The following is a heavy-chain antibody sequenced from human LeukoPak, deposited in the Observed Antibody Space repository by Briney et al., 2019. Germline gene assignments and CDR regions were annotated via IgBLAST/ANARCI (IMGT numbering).Heavy chain of an antibody. V-gene: IGHV1-2*02. D-gene: IGHD2-2*01. CDR1: GYAFTAYY. CDR2: INPDSGGT. J-gene: IGHJ6*02. Sequence: VASVKVSCKASGYAFTAYYIHWVRQAPGQGLEWMGWINPDSGGTNYAQKFQGRVTMTRDTSISTAYMELSRLTSDDAAVYYCARDYCGSISCYPEYYAMDVWAHGTTVTVSS. CDR3: ARDYCGSISCYPEYYAMDV.